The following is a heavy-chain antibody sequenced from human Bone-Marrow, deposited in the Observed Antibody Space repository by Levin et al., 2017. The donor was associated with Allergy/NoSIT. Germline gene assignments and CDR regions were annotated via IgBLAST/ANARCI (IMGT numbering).Heavy chain of an antibody. CDR3: SRSGGVGWADLFDDWYFDV. D-gene: IGHD2-8*02. Sequence: SETLSLTCTVSGGSMRSHYWSWLRQSPGKGLEWIGYIHYSGSTHYNPSLKSRVTISVDTSKNQLSLRLSSVPAADTAVYYCSRSGGVGWADLFDDWYFDVCGRGTLVTVSS. J-gene: IGHJ2*01. CDR1: GGSMRSHY. V-gene: IGHV4-59*11. CDR2: IHYSGST.